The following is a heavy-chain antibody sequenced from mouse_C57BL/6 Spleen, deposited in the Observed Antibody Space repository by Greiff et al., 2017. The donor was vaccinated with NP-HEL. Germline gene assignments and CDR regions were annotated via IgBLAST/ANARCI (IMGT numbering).Heavy chain of an antibody. V-gene: IGHV1-42*01. CDR2: INPSTGGT. CDR3: ARSIYYDYDSYFDY. Sequence: VQLQQSGPELVKPGASVKISCKASGYSFTGYYMNWVKQSPEKSLEWIGEINPSTGGTTYNQKFKAKATLTVDKSSSTAYMQLKSLTSEDSAVYYCARSIYYDYDSYFDYWGQGTTLTVSS. J-gene: IGHJ2*01. CDR1: GYSFTGYY. D-gene: IGHD2-4*01.